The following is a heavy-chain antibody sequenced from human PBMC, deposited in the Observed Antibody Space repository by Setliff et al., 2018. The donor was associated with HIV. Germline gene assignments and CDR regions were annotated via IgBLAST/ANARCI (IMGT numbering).Heavy chain of an antibody. J-gene: IGHJ4*02. CDR3: ARDRGIAVAGDSFDY. CDR2: ISAYNGNT. V-gene: IGHV1-18*01. CDR1: GGTFSSYA. Sequence: ASVKVSCKASGGTFSSYAISWVRQAPGQGLEWMGWISAYNGNTNYAKKLQGRVTMTTDTSTSTAYMELRSLRSDDTAVYYCARDRGIAVAGDSFDYWGQGTLVTVSS. D-gene: IGHD6-19*01.